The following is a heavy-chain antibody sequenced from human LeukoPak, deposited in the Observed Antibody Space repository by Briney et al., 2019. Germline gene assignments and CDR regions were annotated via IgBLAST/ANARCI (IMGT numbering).Heavy chain of an antibody. CDR3: ARDQTYYVSSGYYYVTYLQH. J-gene: IGHJ1*01. D-gene: IGHD3-22*01. Sequence: PSETLSLTCSVSGGSITNYYWSWIRQPAGEGLEWIGRISTGGSTTYNPSFKSRVTMSVDMSKNQFSLKLTSVTAADTAVYYCARDQTYYVSSGYYYVTYLQHWGQGILVTVSS. CDR1: GGSITNYY. CDR2: ISTGGST. V-gene: IGHV4-4*07.